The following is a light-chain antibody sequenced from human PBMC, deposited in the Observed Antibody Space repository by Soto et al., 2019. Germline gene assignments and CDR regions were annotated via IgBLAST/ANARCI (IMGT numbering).Light chain of an antibody. CDR2: EES. J-gene: IGKJ4*01. Sequence: DIHLTQSPSSLSASVGDRVTITCRASQAITNNLAWYQQKPGNPPRLLTYEESTFYSGVPSRFSGRKVATQIIRTTDSLQTEDFAADYCQHVKSYPRTFGGGTKVEIK. V-gene: IGKV1-9*01. CDR1: QAITNN. CDR3: QHVKSYPRT.